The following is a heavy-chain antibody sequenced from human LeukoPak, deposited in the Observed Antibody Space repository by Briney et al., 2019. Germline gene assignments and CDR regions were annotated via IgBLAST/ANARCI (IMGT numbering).Heavy chain of an antibody. J-gene: IGHJ6*03. CDR3: ARDLCSGTSCPSYYYYMDV. CDR2: IIPILGIA. CDR1: GHNFISYG. V-gene: IGHV1-69*04. Sequence: GASVKVSCKASGHNFISYGFSWVRQAPGQGLEWVGRIIPILGIANYAQKFQGRVTITADKSTSTAYMELSSLRSEDTAVYYCARDLCSGTSCPSYYYYMDVWGKGTTVTVSS. D-gene: IGHD2-2*01.